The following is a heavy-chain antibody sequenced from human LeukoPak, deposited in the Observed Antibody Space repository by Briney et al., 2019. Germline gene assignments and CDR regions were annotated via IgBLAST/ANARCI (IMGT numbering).Heavy chain of an antibody. D-gene: IGHD3-22*01. CDR3: AREEFYDSSGYYAFDY. CDR2: INWNGGST. J-gene: IGHJ4*02. V-gene: IGHV3-20*04. CDR1: GFTVSSNY. Sequence: GGSLRLSCAASGFTVSSNYMSWVRQAPGKGLEWVSGINWNGGSTGYADSVKGRFTISRDNAKNSLYLQMNSLRAEDTALYYCAREEFYDSSGYYAFDYWGQGTLVTVSS.